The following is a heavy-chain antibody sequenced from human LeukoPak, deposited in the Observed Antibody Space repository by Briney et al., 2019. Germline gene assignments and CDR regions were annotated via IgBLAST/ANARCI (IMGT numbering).Heavy chain of an antibody. CDR1: GGSIGSYY. CDR3: AKLLYYYDSSQPY. J-gene: IGHJ4*02. V-gene: IGHV4-4*07. CDR2: IYTSGST. Sequence: SETLSLTCTVSGGSIGSYYWSWIRQPAGKGLEWIGRIYTSGSTNYNPSLKSRATMSVDTSKNQFSLKLSSVTAADTAVYYCAKLLYYYDSSQPYWGQGTLVTVSS. D-gene: IGHD3-22*01.